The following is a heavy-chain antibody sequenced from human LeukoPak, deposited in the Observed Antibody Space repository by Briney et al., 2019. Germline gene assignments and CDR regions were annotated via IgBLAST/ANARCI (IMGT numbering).Heavy chain of an antibody. Sequence: GGSLSLSCAASGFTFDDYAMHWVRQAPGKGLEWVSGISWNSGSIGYADSVKGRFTISRDNAKNSLYLQMNSLRAEDTALYYCAKDPHYDILTGYPPGAFAVWGERTMVTVSS. CDR2: ISWNSGSI. CDR1: GFTFDDYA. CDR3: AKDPHYDILTGYPPGAFAV. D-gene: IGHD3-9*01. V-gene: IGHV3-9*01. J-gene: IGHJ3*01.